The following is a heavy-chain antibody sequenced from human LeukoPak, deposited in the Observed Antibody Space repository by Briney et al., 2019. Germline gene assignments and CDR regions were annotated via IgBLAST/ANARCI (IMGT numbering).Heavy chain of an antibody. D-gene: IGHD2/OR15-2a*01. J-gene: IGHJ4*02. V-gene: IGHV3-30*02. CDR3: SVLAPPDY. CDR1: GFTFSSCG. CDR2: IRYDGSNK. Sequence: PGGSLRLSCAASGFTFSSCGMHWVRQAPGKGLEWVAFIRYDGSNKYYADSVKGRFTISRDNSKNTLYLQMNSLRAEDTAVYYCSVLAPPDYWGQGTLVTVSS.